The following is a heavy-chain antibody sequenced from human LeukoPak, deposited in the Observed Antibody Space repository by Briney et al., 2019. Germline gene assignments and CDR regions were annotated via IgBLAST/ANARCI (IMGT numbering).Heavy chain of an antibody. CDR1: GGSISSHY. V-gene: IGHV4-59*11. Sequence: SETLSLTCTVSGGSISSHYWSWIRQPPGKGLEWIGYIYYSGSTNYNPSLKSRVTISVDTSKNQFSLKLSSVTAADTAVYYCARDGSSPRGYYYYYMDVWGKGTTVTVSS. J-gene: IGHJ6*03. D-gene: IGHD6-13*01. CDR2: IYYSGST. CDR3: ARDGSSPRGYYYYYMDV.